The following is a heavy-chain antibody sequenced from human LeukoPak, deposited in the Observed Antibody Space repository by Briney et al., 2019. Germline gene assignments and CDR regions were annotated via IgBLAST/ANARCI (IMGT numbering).Heavy chain of an antibody. D-gene: IGHD6-6*01. CDR3: AKWELVPYFDY. CDR2: INSDGSST. J-gene: IGHJ4*02. Sequence: GGSLRLSCAASGFTFSNYWMHWVRQAPGKGLVWVSRINSDGSSTSYADSVKGRFTISRDNAKNTLYLQMNSLRAEDTAVYYCAKWELVPYFDYWGQGILVTVSS. CDR1: GFTFSNYW. V-gene: IGHV3-74*01.